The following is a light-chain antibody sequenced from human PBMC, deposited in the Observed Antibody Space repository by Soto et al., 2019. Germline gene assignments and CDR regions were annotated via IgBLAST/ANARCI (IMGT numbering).Light chain of an antibody. CDR2: DND. J-gene: IGLJ2*01. CDR1: SSNIGNNY. Sequence: QSVLTQPPSVSAAPGQKVPISCSGSSSNIGNNYVSWYQQVPGTPPKFVIYDNDKRPSGIPDRFSGSKSGTSATLGIAGLQTGDEADYYCGTWDSSLSAVVFGGGTKLTVL. CDR3: GTWDSSLSAVV. V-gene: IGLV1-51*01.